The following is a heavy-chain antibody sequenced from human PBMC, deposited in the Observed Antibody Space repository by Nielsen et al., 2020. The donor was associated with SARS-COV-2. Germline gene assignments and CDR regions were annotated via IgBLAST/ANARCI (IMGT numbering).Heavy chain of an antibody. CDR1: GGSISSSSYY. D-gene: IGHD2-15*01. CDR2: IYYSGST. CDR3: ARWLTDYCSGGSCYSGDAFDI. Sequence: SETLSLTCTVSGGSISSSSYYWGWIRQPPGKGLEWIGSIYYSGSTYYNPSLKSRVTISVDTSKNQFSLKLSSVTAADTAVYYCARWLTDYCSGGSCYSGDAFDIWGQGTMVTVSS. V-gene: IGHV4-39*07. J-gene: IGHJ3*02.